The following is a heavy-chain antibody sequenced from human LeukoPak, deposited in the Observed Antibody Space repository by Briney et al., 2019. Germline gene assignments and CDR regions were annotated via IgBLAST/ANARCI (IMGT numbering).Heavy chain of an antibody. CDR3: ARQTGSGLFILP. Sequence: TSETLSLTCTVSGGSISSSTYYWGWIRQPPGKGLEWIGSIYYSGNTYYNASLKSQVSISIDTSKNQFSLRLTSVTAADTAVYYCARQTGSGLFILPGGQGTLVTVSS. CDR1: GGSISSSTYY. V-gene: IGHV4-39*01. D-gene: IGHD3/OR15-3a*01. J-gene: IGHJ4*02. CDR2: IYYSGNT.